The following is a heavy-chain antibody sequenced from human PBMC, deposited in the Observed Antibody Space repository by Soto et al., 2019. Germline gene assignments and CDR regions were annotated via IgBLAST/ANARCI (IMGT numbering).Heavy chain of an antibody. D-gene: IGHD1-1*01. J-gene: IGHJ4*02. CDR2: IYYSGST. Sequence: SETLSLTCTVSGGSVSSSCNYWGWIRQPPGKGLEWIGSIYYSGSTYYNPSLKSRVTTSVDTSKNQFSLKLNSVTAADTAVYYCARHMDTTGNEAFDSWGQGALVTVSS. CDR1: GGSVSSSCNY. CDR3: ARHMDTTGNEAFDS. V-gene: IGHV4-39*01.